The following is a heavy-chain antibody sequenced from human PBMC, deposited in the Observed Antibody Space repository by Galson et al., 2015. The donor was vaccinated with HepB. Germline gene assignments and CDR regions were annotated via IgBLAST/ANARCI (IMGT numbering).Heavy chain of an antibody. D-gene: IGHD3-22*01. CDR1: GFTFSSYA. CDR2: ISYDGSNK. V-gene: IGHV3-30*04. Sequence: SLRLSCAASGFTFSSYAMHWVRQAPGKGLEWVAVISYDGSNKYYAGSVKGRFTISRDNSKNTLYLQMNSLRAEDTAVYYCARDYGYYDSSGYYYPDAFDIWGQGTMVTVSS. CDR3: ARDYGYYDSSGYYYPDAFDI. J-gene: IGHJ3*02.